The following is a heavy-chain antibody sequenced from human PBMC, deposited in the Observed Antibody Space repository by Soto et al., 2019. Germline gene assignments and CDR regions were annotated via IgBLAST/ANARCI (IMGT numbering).Heavy chain of an antibody. CDR1: GGSISSSSYY. V-gene: IGHV4-39*01. D-gene: IGHD3-22*01. J-gene: IGHJ6*02. CDR3: ARQSRIKYYYDSSGYWIGGMDV. CDR2: IYYSGST. Sequence: SETLSLTCTVSGGSISSSSYYWGWIRQPPGKGLEWIGSIYYSGSTYYNPSLKSRVTISVDTSKNQFSLKLSSVTAADTAVYYCARQSRIKYYYDSSGYWIGGMDVWGQGTTVTVSS.